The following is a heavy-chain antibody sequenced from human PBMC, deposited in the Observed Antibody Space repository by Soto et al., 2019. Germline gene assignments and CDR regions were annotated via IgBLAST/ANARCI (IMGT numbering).Heavy chain of an antibody. J-gene: IGHJ4*02. Sequence: PGGSLRLSCAASGFIFRSYWMNWVRQAPGKGLEWVANIKEDGSEKYYVDSVKGRFTISRDNAKNSLYLQMNSLRADDTAVYYCAREGPSDFSDSSGNQPSYYWGQGTLVTVSS. CDR1: GFIFRSYW. CDR2: IKEDGSEK. CDR3: AREGPSDFSDSSGNQPSYY. V-gene: IGHV3-7*01. D-gene: IGHD3-22*01.